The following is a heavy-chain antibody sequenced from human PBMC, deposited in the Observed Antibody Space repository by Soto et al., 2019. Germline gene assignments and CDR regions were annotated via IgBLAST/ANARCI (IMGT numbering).Heavy chain of an antibody. CDR3: ARGPPWLRSDNWFDP. V-gene: IGHV4-4*09. Sequence: QVQLQESGPGSVKPSETLSLTCTVSGGSISSYYWSWLRQPPGKGLQWLGNIHNTGTSTYNTSLKSPGAISLDTSNNQFSLRLTSMTTADTAVYYCARGPPWLRSDNWFDPWGQGTLVTVAS. CDR1: GGSISSYY. J-gene: IGHJ5*02. CDR2: IHNTGTS. D-gene: IGHD5-12*01.